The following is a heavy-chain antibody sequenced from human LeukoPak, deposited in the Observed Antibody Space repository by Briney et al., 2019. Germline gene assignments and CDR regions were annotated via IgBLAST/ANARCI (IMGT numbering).Heavy chain of an antibody. CDR1: GVTFSSSW. CDR2: IKQDGSEK. Sequence: GGSLRLSCAASGVTFSSSWMYWVRQASGKGLEWVAIIKQDGSEKYYVDSVRGRFTISRDNAKNSLYLQMNSLRAEDTAFYYCARDEFIWGQGTMVTVSS. J-gene: IGHJ3*02. CDR3: ARDEFI. V-gene: IGHV3-7*01.